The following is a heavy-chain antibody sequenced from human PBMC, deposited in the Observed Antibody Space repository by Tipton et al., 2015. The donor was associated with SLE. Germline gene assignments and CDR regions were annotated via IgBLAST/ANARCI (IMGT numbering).Heavy chain of an antibody. CDR2: VYSSGSS. CDR1: GGSINSYY. D-gene: IGHD3-22*01. Sequence: LRLSCTVSGGSINSYYWSWIRQPPGKGLEWVGYVYSSGSSDYNPSLSSRVTISLDTSKKQFSLRLKSATAADTAVYYCARVGHGFDSSGYNSHYYYYMDVWGKGTTVTVSS. V-gene: IGHV4-59*01. J-gene: IGHJ6*03. CDR3: ARVGHGFDSSGYNSHYYYYMDV.